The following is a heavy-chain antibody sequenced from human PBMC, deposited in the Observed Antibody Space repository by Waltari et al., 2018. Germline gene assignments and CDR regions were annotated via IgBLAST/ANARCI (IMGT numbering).Heavy chain of an antibody. Sequence: QLQLQESGPGLVKPSETLSLTCTVSGGSISSSSYYWGWIRQPPGKGLEWIGSIYYSGSTYYNPSLKSRVTSSVDTSKNQFSLKRSSVTAADTAVYYCARLGMTTVTTDFDYWGQGTLVTVSS. D-gene: IGHD4-17*01. J-gene: IGHJ4*02. CDR2: IYYSGST. V-gene: IGHV4-39*01. CDR1: GGSISSSSYY. CDR3: ARLGMTTVTTDFDY.